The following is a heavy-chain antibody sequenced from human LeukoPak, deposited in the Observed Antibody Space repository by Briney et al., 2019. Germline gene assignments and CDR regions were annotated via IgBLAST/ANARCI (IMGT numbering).Heavy chain of an antibody. J-gene: IGHJ4*02. V-gene: IGHV1-8*02. CDR3: ARPREYYYDSSGYSLDY. Sequence: ASVKVSCKASGYTFTSYGISWVRQATGQGLEWMGWMNPNSGNTGYAQKFQGRVTMTRNTSISTAYMELSSLRSEDTAVYYCARPREYYYDSSGYSLDYWGQGTLVTVSS. CDR1: GYTFTSYG. D-gene: IGHD3-22*01. CDR2: MNPNSGNT.